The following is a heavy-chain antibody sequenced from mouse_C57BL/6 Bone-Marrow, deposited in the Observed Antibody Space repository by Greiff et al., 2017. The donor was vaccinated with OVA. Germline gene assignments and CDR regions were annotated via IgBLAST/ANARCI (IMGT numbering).Heavy chain of an antibody. V-gene: IGHV1-81*01. D-gene: IGHD1-1*01. CDR2: IYPRSGNT. Sequence: QVQLKQSGAELARPGASVKLSCKASGYTFTSYGISWVKQRTGQGLEWIGEIYPRSGNTYYNEKFKGKATLTADKSSSTAYMELRSLTSEDSAVYFCATTVVAVDYWGQGTTLTVSS. CDR3: ATTVVAVDY. CDR1: GYTFTSYG. J-gene: IGHJ2*01.